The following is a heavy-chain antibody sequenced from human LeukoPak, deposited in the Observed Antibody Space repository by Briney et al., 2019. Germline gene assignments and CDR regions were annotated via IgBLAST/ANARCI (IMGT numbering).Heavy chain of an antibody. V-gene: IGHV1-18*01. Sequence: ASVKVSCKASGGTFSSYAISWVRQAPGQGLEWMGWISAYNGNTNYAQKLQGRVTMTTDTSTSTAYMELRSLRSDDTAVYYCARKARYCSGGSCYDWFDPWGQGTLVTVSS. CDR3: ARKARYCSGGSCYDWFDP. CDR2: ISAYNGNT. CDR1: GGTFSSYA. D-gene: IGHD2-15*01. J-gene: IGHJ5*02.